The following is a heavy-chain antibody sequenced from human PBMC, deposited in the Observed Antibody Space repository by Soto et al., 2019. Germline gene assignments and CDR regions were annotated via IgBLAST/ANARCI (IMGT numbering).Heavy chain of an antibody. V-gene: IGHV4-31*03. Sequence: QVQLQESGPGLVKPSQTLSLTCTVSGGSISSGGYYWCWIRQNPGKGLEWIGYIYYSGTTNYNPSLKSRLTISVDTSKNQFSLKLNSMTAADTAVYYCARDESATDAFDIWGQGTMVTVSS. CDR2: IYYSGTT. CDR3: ARDESATDAFDI. J-gene: IGHJ3*02. D-gene: IGHD5-12*01. CDR1: GGSISSGGYY.